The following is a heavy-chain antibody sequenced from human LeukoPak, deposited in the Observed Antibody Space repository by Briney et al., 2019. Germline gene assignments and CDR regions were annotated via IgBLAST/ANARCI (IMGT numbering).Heavy chain of an antibody. Sequence: PGASVKVSCKASGSTFTGFYIHWVRQAPGQGLEWIGWINPNNGATNYAEKFQGRVTMTRDTSISTAYLELRRLRFDDTAVYYCARDDPDRLTGYSNIDYWGQGTLVTVSS. CDR3: ARDDPDRLTGYSNIDY. D-gene: IGHD3-9*01. V-gene: IGHV1-2*02. CDR2: INPNNGAT. J-gene: IGHJ4*02. CDR1: GSTFTGFY.